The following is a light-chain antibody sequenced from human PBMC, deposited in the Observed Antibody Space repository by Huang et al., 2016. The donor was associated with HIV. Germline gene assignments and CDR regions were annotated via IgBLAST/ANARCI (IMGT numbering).Light chain of an antibody. CDR1: QSVSSPY. V-gene: IGKV3-20*01. CDR2: GAS. CDR3: QQYGSSLT. Sequence: EIVLTQSPGTLSLSPGERATLSARASQSVSSPYLAWYQQEPGQAPRLLIYGASSRATGIPDRFSGSGSGTDFTLTIRKLEPEDFAVYYCQQYGSSLTCGGGTKVEIK. J-gene: IGKJ4*01.